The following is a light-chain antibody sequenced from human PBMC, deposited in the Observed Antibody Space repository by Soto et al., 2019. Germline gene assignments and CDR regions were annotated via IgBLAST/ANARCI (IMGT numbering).Light chain of an antibody. V-gene: IGKV3-20*01. CDR2: GAS. CDR3: QQYGSSLLT. Sequence: EILLTPSPGTLSLSPGERATLSCRASQSVSSSYLAWYQQKPGQAPRLLIYGASSRATGIPDRFSGSGSGTDFTLTISRLEPEDFAVYYCQQYGSSLLTFGGGTKVDIK. J-gene: IGKJ4*01. CDR1: QSVSSSY.